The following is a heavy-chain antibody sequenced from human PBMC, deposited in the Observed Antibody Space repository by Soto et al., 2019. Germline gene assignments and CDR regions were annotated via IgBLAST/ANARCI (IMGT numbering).Heavy chain of an antibody. J-gene: IGHJ6*02. D-gene: IGHD6-13*01. CDR1: GGSFSGYY. CDR3: ARQDAGMGSYYGMDV. Sequence: PSETLSLTCAVYGGSFSGYYWSWIRQPPGKGLEWIGEINHSGSTNYNPSLKSRVTISVDTSKNQFSLKLSSVTAADTAVYYCARQDAGMGSYYGMDVWGQGTTVTVSS. V-gene: IGHV4-34*01. CDR2: INHSGST.